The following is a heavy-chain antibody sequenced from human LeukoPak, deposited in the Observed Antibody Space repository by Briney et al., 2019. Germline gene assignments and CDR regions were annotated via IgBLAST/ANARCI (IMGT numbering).Heavy chain of an antibody. CDR1: GFTFSTYN. CDR2: ISSGSSYI. J-gene: IGHJ3*02. V-gene: IGHV3-21*01. Sequence: GGSLRLSCAASGFTFSTYNMNWVRQAPGKGLEWVSSISSGSSYIYYADSVKGRFTISRDNAKNSLYLQMNRLRAEDTAVYYCARDRTPDDAFDIWGQGTMVTVSS. CDR3: ARDRTPDDAFDI.